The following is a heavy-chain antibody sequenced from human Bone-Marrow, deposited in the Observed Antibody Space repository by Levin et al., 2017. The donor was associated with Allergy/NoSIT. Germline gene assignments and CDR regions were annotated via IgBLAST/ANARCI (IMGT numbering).Heavy chain of an antibody. CDR3: ARCSQRPDYYYFYMDV. Sequence: PGGSLRLSCQASGYTFTNFWIAWVRQMPGKGLEWMGIIYPGDSDTRYSPSFQGQVTISVDTSINTAYLHWNSLRSSDSAIYYCARCSQRPDYYYFYMDVWGTGTTVTVSS. D-gene: IGHD2-15*01. V-gene: IGHV5-51*01. CDR1: GYTFTNFW. J-gene: IGHJ6*03. CDR2: IYPGDSDT.